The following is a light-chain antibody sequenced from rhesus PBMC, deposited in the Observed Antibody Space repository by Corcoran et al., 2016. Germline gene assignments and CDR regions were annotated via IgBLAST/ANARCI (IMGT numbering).Light chain of an antibody. V-gene: IGKV1-80*01. CDR1: QDIINN. CDR3: QHGFGTPWT. CDR2: STS. Sequence: DIQMTQSPSSLSASVGDTVTITCRASQDIINNLAWYQQAPGKVPKLLVYSTSTLPTGVPSRFSDSGSGTDFTLTISSLQPEDFATYYCQHGFGTPWTFGQGTKVEIK. J-gene: IGKJ1*01.